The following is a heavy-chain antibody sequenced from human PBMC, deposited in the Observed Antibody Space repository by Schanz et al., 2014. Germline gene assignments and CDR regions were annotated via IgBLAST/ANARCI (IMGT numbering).Heavy chain of an antibody. V-gene: IGHV3-9*02. D-gene: IGHD4-17*01. J-gene: IGHJ3*02. CDR3: ARKMKLGVYGGKGHDSLDI. CDR2: ISGSGGNT. Sequence: EVHLVESGGGLVQPGGSLRLSCTASGFNSDDYAMHWVRQAPGKGLEWVSIISGSGGNTYYADAVRGRFTISRDNSKNTLYLQMNTLRAEDTAVYYCARKMKLGVYGGKGHDSLDIWGQGTMVTVSS. CDR1: GFNSDDYA.